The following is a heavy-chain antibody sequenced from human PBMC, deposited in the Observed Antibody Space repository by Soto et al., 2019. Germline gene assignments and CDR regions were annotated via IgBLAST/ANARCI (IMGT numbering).Heavy chain of an antibody. CDR2: INPNSGGT. CDR1: GYTFTGYY. J-gene: IGHJ4*02. D-gene: IGHD3-9*01. Sequence: ASVKVSCKASGYTFTGYYMHWVRQAPGQGLEWMGWINPNSGGTNYAQKFQGRVTMTRDTSISTAYMELSRLRSDDTAVYYCARDLGGHYDILTGYYSARHFLWGQGTLVTVSS. V-gene: IGHV1-2*02. CDR3: ARDLGGHYDILTGYYSARHFL.